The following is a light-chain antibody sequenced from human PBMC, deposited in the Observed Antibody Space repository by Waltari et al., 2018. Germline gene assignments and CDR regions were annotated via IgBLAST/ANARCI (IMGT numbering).Light chain of an antibody. CDR1: QSISKW. J-gene: IGKJ4*01. CDR2: EAS. Sequence: DIRMTQSPSTLSASAGDRVIISCRASQSISKWLAWYQQKPGKAPKLLIYEASTLQSGVPSRFSGTGSGTDFTLTISNLHPDDFATYYCQQYNSYSLLTFGGGTKVEIK. CDR3: QQYNSYSLLT. V-gene: IGKV1-5*03.